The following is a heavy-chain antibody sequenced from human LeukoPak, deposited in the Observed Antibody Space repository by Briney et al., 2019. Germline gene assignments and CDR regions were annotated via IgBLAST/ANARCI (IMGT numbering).Heavy chain of an antibody. CDR2: INHSGST. V-gene: IGHV4-34*01. J-gene: IGHJ4*02. D-gene: IGHD7-27*01. Sequence: PSETLSLTCAVYSGSFSNYYRNWIRQPPGKGLEWIGEINHSGSTNYNPSLRSRVAISVDTSKNQFSLKLNSVTAADTAVYYCARDETGDSYWGQGTLVTVSS. CDR1: SGSFSNYY. CDR3: ARDETGDSY.